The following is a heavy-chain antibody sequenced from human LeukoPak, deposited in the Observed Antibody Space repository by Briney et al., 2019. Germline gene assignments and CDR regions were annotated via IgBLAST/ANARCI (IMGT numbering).Heavy chain of an antibody. V-gene: IGHV5-51*01. D-gene: IGHD2-2*01. CDR1: GYTFTSYG. CDR2: IYPGDSDT. Sequence: ASVKVSCKASGYTFTSYGISWVRQMPGKGLEWMGIIYPGDSDTRYSPSFQGQVTISADKSIGTAYLQWSSLKASDTAMYYCARQGGRYCRSTSCYFDYWGQGTLVTVSS. J-gene: IGHJ4*02. CDR3: ARQGGRYCRSTSCYFDY.